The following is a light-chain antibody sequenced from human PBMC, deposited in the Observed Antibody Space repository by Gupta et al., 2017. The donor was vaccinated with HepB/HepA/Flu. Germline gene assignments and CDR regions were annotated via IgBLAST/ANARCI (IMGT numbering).Light chain of an antibody. CDR1: QGVNKY. J-gene: IGKJ4*01. CDR3: QQRSKWPLT. CDR2: DSS. Sequence: EIVLTQSPATLSLSPGEGATLSCRAGQGVNKYLAWYQQKPGQVPRLLIYDSSNRATGIPARFSGSGSGTDFTLTISSLEPEDFAVYYCQQRSKWPLTFGGGTKVDIK. V-gene: IGKV3-11*01.